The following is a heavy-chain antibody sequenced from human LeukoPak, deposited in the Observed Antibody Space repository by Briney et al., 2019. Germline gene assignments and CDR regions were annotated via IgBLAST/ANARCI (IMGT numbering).Heavy chain of an antibody. V-gene: IGHV3-15*01. Sequence: GGSLRLSCAASGFTFSNAWMSWVRQAPGKGLEWVGRIKSKSDGGTTDYAAPVKGRFTISRDDSKTTLYLQMNSLKTEDTSVYYCTTDHRGVNFVYWGQGTLVTVAS. CDR3: TTDHRGVNFVY. CDR1: GFTFSNAW. D-gene: IGHD3-10*01. CDR2: IKSKSDGGTT. J-gene: IGHJ4*02.